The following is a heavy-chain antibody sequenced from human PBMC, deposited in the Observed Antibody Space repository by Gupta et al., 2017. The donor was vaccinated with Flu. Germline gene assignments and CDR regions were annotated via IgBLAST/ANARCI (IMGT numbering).Heavy chain of an antibody. CDR1: EYAFTKYA. CDR2: INAADGNT. CDR3: ARGAAYCTNGVCSWGYYFEF. V-gene: IGHV1-3*01. D-gene: IGHD2-8*01. Sequence: QVHLVQSGAEVKKPGASVKVSCKAPEYAFTKYAIYWVRQAPGQRLEWVGRINAADGNTKYSQKFQDRGTMTRDTSASTAYMELSSLRSEDTAVYYCARGAAYCTNGVCSWGYYFEFWGQGTLVTVSS. J-gene: IGHJ4*02.